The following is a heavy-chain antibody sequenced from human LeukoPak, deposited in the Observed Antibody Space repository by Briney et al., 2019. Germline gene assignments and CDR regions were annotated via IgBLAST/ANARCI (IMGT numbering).Heavy chain of an antibody. Sequence: ASVTVSCTASGYTFTSYGISWVRQAPGQGLEWMGWISAYNGNTNYAQKLQGRVTMTTDTSTSTAYMELRSLRSDDTAVYYCAREADPGLAAAGQTDYWGQGTLVTVSS. D-gene: IGHD6-13*01. CDR1: GYTFTSYG. CDR3: AREADPGLAAAGQTDY. CDR2: ISAYNGNT. J-gene: IGHJ4*02. V-gene: IGHV1-18*01.